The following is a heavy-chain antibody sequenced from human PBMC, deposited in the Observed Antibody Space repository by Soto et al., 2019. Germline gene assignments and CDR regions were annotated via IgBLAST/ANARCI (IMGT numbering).Heavy chain of an antibody. CDR3: SKVVCTSNCYDD. Sequence: GGSLRLSCTASGFTFSSYAMSWVRQAPGKGLEWVSSINGGGGTTNYADSVKGRFTISRDNSKNTLYLQMNSLRAEDTAVYFCSKVVCTSNCYDDWGQGTLVTVSS. CDR2: INGGGGTT. J-gene: IGHJ5*02. D-gene: IGHD2-8*01. V-gene: IGHV3-23*01. CDR1: GFTFSSYA.